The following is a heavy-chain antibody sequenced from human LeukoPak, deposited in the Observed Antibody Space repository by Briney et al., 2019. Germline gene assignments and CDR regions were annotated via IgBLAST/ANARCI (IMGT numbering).Heavy chain of an antibody. J-gene: IGHJ4*02. D-gene: IGHD3-22*01. CDR1: GGSISSGGYY. CDR2: IYYSGST. CDR3: ARGALYYDSRVYPFPPAYYFDY. V-gene: IGHV4-31*03. Sequence: SETLSLTCTVSGGSISSGGYYWSWIRQHPGKGLEWIGYIYYSGSTHYNPSLKSRVTISVDTSKNQFSLKLSSVTAADTAVYYCARGALYYDSRVYPFPPAYYFDYWGRGPLVTVSS.